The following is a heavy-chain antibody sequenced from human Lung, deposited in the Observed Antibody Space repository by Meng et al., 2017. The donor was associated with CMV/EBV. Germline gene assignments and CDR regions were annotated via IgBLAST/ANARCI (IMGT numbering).Heavy chain of an antibody. D-gene: IGHD6-19*01. V-gene: IGHV3-30-3*01. CDR1: GFTFRCYA. CDR2: ISYDGSNK. Sequence: LGESGGGGGQPWRSLGLSWAASGFTFRCYAMHWVRQAPGKGLEWVAVISYDGSNKYYADSVKGRFTISRDNSKNTLYLQMNSLRAEGTAVYYCARGQWHSLDYWGQGTLVTVSS. CDR3: ARGQWHSLDY. J-gene: IGHJ4*02.